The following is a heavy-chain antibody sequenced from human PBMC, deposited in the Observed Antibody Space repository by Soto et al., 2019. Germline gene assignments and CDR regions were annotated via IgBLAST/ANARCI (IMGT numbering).Heavy chain of an antibody. CDR3: VKNSGWFNS. V-gene: IGHV3-23*01. CDR1: GFMFSTTD. J-gene: IGHJ5*01. Sequence: PVGSLRLSCAASGFMFSTTDMSWVRQAPGKGLEWVTTIEGSGTITYYADSVRGRFTISRDNSKNTVYLQMDSPTADDTAVYYCVKNSGWFNSWGQGTPVTVSS. CDR2: IEGSGTIT. D-gene: IGHD3-10*01.